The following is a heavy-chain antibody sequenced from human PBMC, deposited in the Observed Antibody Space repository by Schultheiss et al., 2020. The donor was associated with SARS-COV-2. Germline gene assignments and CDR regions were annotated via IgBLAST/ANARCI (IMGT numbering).Heavy chain of an antibody. V-gene: IGHV1-18*01. J-gene: IGHJ4*02. CDR3: ARDGESTNYYDSSGYYSPFDY. CDR1: GYTFTSYG. D-gene: IGHD3-22*01. CDR2: ISAYNGNT. Sequence: ASVKVSCKASGYTFTSYGISWVRQAPGQGLEWMGWISAYNGNTNYAQKLQGRVTMTTDTSTSTAYMELRSLRSDDTAVYYCARDGESTNYYDSSGYYSPFDYWGQGTLVTVSS.